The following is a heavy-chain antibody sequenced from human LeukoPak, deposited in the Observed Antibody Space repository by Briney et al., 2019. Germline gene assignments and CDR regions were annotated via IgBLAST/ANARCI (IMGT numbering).Heavy chain of an antibody. J-gene: IGHJ4*02. V-gene: IGHV3-33*01. CDR1: GFXFSTYG. Sequence: PGGSLRLSCAASGFXFSTYGMHWVRQAPGKGLEWGAVIWYDGSNEKYADSVKGRFAISRDNSKNTLYLQMNSLRVEDTAVYYCARGSYSSGWYVDYWGQGTLVTVSS. CDR3: ARGSYSSGWYVDY. CDR2: IWYDGSNE. D-gene: IGHD6-19*01.